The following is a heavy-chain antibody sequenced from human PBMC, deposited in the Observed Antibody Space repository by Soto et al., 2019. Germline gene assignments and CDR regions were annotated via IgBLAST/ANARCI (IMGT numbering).Heavy chain of an antibody. J-gene: IGHJ6*03. CDR1: GGSISSYY. D-gene: IGHD3-3*01. Sequence: SETLSLTCTVSGGSISSYYWSWIRQPPGKGLEWIGYIYYSGSTNYNPSLKSRVTISVDTSKNQFSLKLSSVTAADTAVYYCARESTNYDFWSGYNQYYYYYMDVWGKGTTVTVSS. CDR3: ARESTNYDFWSGYNQYYYYYMDV. V-gene: IGHV4-59*01. CDR2: IYYSGST.